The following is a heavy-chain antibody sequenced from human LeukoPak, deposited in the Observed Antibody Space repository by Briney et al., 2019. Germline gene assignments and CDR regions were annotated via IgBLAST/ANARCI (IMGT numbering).Heavy chain of an antibody. CDR3: ARDFWGHDGPTFDY. CDR1: GGSISSGSYY. D-gene: IGHD3-16*01. J-gene: IGHJ4*02. CDR2: IYTSGST. V-gene: IGHV4-61*02. Sequence: PSQTLSLTCTVSGGSISSGSYYWSWIRQPAGKGLEWIGRIYTSGSTNYNPSLKSRVTISVDTSKNQFSLKLSSVTAADTAVYYCARDFWGHDGPTFDYWGQGTLVTVSS.